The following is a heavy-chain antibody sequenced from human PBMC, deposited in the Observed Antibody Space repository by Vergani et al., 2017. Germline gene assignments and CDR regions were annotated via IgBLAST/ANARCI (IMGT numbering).Heavy chain of an antibody. Sequence: QVELVQSGSELKKPGASVTVSCKTSGYTFSNYAMNWVRHAPGHGPEWMGWIHTYTGNPMYARGFTVRWVFSLDTAFNTAYLQIRSLEAEDTAVYYCARGLNFDDSGTFDYWGQGTLVTVSS. CDR1: GYTFSNYA. D-gene: IGHD3-10*01. J-gene: IGHJ4*02. CDR3: ARGLNFDDSGTFDY. CDR2: IHTYTGNP. V-gene: IGHV7-4-1*02.